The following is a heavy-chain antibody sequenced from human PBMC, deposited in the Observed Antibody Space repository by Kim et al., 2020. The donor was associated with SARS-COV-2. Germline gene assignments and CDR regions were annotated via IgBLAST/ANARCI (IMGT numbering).Heavy chain of an antibody. V-gene: IGHV1-2*04. D-gene: IGHD3-10*01. CDR2: INPNSGGT. Sequence: ASVKVSCKASGYTFTGYYMHWVRQAPGQGLEWMGWINPNSGGTNYAQKFQGWVTMTRDTSISTAYMELSRLRSDDTAVYYCAREWGSGSYYIGGGMDVWGQGTTVTVSS. CDR3: AREWGSGSYYIGGGMDV. J-gene: IGHJ6*02. CDR1: GYTFTGYY.